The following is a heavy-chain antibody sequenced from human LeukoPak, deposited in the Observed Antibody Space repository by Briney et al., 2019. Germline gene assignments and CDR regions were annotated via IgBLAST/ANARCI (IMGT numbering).Heavy chain of an antibody. CDR3: ARVPTLILVVPAANYNYYYYMDV. CDR1: GYTFTSYG. D-gene: IGHD2-2*01. V-gene: IGHV1-18*01. CDR2: ISAYNGNT. J-gene: IGHJ6*03. Sequence: ASVKVSCKASGYTFTSYGISWVRQAPGQGLEWMGWISAYNGNTNYAQKLQGRVTMTTDTSTSTAYMELRSLRSDDTAVYYCARVPTLILVVPAANYNYYYYMDVWGKGTTVTVSS.